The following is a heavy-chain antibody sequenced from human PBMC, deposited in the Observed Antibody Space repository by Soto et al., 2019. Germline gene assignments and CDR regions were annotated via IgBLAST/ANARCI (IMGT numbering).Heavy chain of an antibody. CDR1: GGSISSGGYS. CDR3: ARGVPASYYDFWSGYFPVWFDP. CDR2: IYHSGST. V-gene: IGHV4-30-2*01. Sequence: QLQLQESGSGLVKPSQTLSLTCAVSGGSISSGGYSWSWIRQPPGKGLEWIGYIYHSGSTYYNPSLKSRVTISVDRSKNQFSLKLSSVTAADTAVYYCARGVPASYYDFWSGYFPVWFDPWGQGTLVTVSS. J-gene: IGHJ5*02. D-gene: IGHD3-3*01.